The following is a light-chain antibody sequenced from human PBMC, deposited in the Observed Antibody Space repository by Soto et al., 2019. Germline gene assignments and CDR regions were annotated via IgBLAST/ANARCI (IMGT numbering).Light chain of an antibody. V-gene: IGLV2-14*03. CDR3: ISYTDRQSYL. Sequence: QSVLTQPASVPGSPGQSITISCSGTSSDIGSYDHVAWYQQFPGKSPKLIIYAVSDRPSGVSDRFSGSKSGISASLTISGLQTEDEADYYCISYTDRQSYLFGTGTKVTV. CDR1: SSDIGSYDH. CDR2: AVS. J-gene: IGLJ1*01.